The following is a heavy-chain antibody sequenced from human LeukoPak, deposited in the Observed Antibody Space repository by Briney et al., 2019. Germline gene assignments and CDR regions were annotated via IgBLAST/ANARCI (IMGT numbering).Heavy chain of an antibody. CDR3: ARYGVPTAQYNWFDP. CDR1: GGSISSSSYY. J-gene: IGHJ5*02. Sequence: PSETLSLTCTVSGGSISSSSYYWGWIRQPPGKGLEWIGSIYYSGSTYYNPSLKSRVTISVDTSKNQFSLKLSSVTAADTAVYYCARYGVPTAQYNWFDPWGQGTLVTVSS. CDR2: IYYSGST. D-gene: IGHD2-2*01. V-gene: IGHV4-39*07.